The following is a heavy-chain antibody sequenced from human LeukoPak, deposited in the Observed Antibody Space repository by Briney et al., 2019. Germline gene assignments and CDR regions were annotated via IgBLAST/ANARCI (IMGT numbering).Heavy chain of an antibody. D-gene: IGHD1-26*01. J-gene: IGHJ4*02. Sequence: ASVKVSCKVSGYTLTELSMHWVRQAPGKGLEWMGGFDPEDGETIYAQKFQGRVTMTEDTSTDIAYMELSSLRSEDTAVYYCATGLVGATTKTYWGQGTLVTVSS. V-gene: IGHV1-24*01. CDR1: GYTLTELS. CDR3: ATGLVGATTKTY. CDR2: FDPEDGET.